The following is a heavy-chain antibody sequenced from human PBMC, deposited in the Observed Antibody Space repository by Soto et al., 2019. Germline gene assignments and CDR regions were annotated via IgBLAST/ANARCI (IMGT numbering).Heavy chain of an antibody. Sequence: SETLSLTCTVSGGSISSGDYYWSWIRQPPGKGLEWIGYIYYSGSTYYNPSLKSRVTISVETSKNQFSLKLSSVTAADTAVYYCAREPYYYDSSGYIIGYGMDVWGQGTTVTVPS. V-gene: IGHV4-30-4*01. CDR1: GGSISSGDYY. CDR3: AREPYYYDSSGYIIGYGMDV. CDR2: IYYSGST. D-gene: IGHD3-22*01. J-gene: IGHJ6*02.